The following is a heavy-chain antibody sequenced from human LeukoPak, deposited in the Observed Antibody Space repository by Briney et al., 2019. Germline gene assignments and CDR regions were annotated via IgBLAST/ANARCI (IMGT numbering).Heavy chain of an antibody. CDR3: ARQYYYDSSGTFDY. CDR2: IYHSGST. D-gene: IGHD3-22*01. V-gene: IGHV4-4*02. J-gene: IGHJ4*02. CDR1: GGSISSSNW. Sequence: SETLSLTCAVSGGSISSSNWWSWVRQPPGKGLEWIGEIYHSGSTNYNPSLKSRVTISVDKSKNQFSLKLSSVTAADTAVYYCARQYYYDSSGTFDYWGQGTLVTVSS.